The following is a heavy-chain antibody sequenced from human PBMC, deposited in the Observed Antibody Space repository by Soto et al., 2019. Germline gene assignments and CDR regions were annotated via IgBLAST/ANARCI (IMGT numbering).Heavy chain of an antibody. Sequence: GGSLRLSCAASGFTVSSNYMSWVRQAPGKGLEWVSVIYSGGSTYYADSVKGRFTISRDNAKNSLYLQMNSPRAEDTAVYYCARVPGWELPTDMDVWGQGTTVTAP. CDR2: IYSGGST. CDR3: ARVPGWELPTDMDV. D-gene: IGHD1-26*01. V-gene: IGHV3-53*01. J-gene: IGHJ6*02. CDR1: GFTVSSNY.